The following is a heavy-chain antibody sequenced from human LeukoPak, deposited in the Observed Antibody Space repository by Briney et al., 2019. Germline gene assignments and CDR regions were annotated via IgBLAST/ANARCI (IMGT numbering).Heavy chain of an antibody. V-gene: IGHV1-2*04. J-gene: IGHJ4*02. D-gene: IGHD4-23*01. CDR1: GYTFTGYY. CDR3: ARACVDYGGNSFPDY. CDR2: INPNSGGT. Sequence: ASVKVSCTASGYTFTGYYMHWVRQAPGQGLEWMGWINPNSGGTNYAQKFQGWVTMTRDTSISTAYMELSRLRSDDTAVYYCARACVDYGGNSFPDYWGQGTLVTVSS.